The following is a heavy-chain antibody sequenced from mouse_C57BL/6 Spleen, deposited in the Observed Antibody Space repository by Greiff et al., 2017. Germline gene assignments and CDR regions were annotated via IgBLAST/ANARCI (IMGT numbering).Heavy chain of an antibody. J-gene: IGHJ4*01. CDR1: GYTFTSYW. D-gene: IGHD2-4*01. CDR2: IYPGSGST. V-gene: IGHV1-55*01. Sequence: VQLQQPGAELVKPGASVKMSCKASGYTFTSYWITWVKQRPGQGLEWIGDIYPGSGSTNYNEKFKSKATLTVDTSSSTAYMQLSSLTSEDSAVYYCARYLHYDLLYAMDCWGQGTSVTVSS. CDR3: ARYLHYDLLYAMDC.